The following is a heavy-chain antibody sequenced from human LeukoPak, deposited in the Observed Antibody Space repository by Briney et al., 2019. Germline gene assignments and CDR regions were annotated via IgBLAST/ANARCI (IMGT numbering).Heavy chain of an antibody. V-gene: IGHV3-23*01. CDR2: ISGSGGST. D-gene: IGHD3-22*01. J-gene: IGHJ4*02. Sequence: GGSLRLSCAAPGFTFRSHDMSWVRQAPGKGLEWVSAISGSGGSTYYADSVKGRFTISRDSSKNTLYLQMNSLRAEDTAVYYCAKGSGYYPEGSDYWGQGTLVTVSS. CDR1: GFTFRSHD. CDR3: AKGSGYYPEGSDY.